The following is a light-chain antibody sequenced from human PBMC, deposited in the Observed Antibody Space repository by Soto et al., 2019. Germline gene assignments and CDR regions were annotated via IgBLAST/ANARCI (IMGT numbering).Light chain of an antibody. V-gene: IGKV4-1*01. CDR1: QSALFNSNNKNY. Sequence: DIVMTQSPDSLAVSLGERATINCKSSQSALFNSNNKNYIAWYQQKPGQPPKLLIYWASTRESGVPDRFSGSGSGTDFTLTNNSLQAEDGAVYYCQQYFTTPSWTFGQGTTVEIK. CDR3: QQYFTTPSWT. J-gene: IGKJ1*01. CDR2: WAS.